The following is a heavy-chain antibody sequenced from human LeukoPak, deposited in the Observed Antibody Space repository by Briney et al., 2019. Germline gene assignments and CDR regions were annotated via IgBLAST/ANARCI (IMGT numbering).Heavy chain of an antibody. V-gene: IGHV3-48*03. CDR3: SLLAVASPQDY. Sequence: GGSLRLSCAASGFSFSTYEMHWVRQAPGKGLEWVSDISSSGSIVYYADSVKGRLTTSRDNANNYLYLQMHSLRAEDTAVYYCSLLAVASPQDYWGQGTLVTVSS. CDR1: GFSFSTYE. CDR2: ISSSGSIV. D-gene: IGHD6-19*01. J-gene: IGHJ4*02.